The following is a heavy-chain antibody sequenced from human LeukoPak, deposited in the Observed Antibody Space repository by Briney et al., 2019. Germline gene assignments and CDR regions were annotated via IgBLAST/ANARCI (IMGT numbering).Heavy chain of an antibody. V-gene: IGHV3-23*01. CDR1: GFTFSSYA. CDR2: IIGSGGST. CDR3: AKGLQQWLVRWVDY. Sequence: PGGSLRPPCAASGFTFSSYALSWVGRAPGKGREWFSAIIGSGGSTYYAASVKGRFTISIDKSKNTLYLQMNSLRAEDTAVYYCAKGLQQWLVRWVDYWGQGTLVTVSS. D-gene: IGHD6-19*01. J-gene: IGHJ4*02.